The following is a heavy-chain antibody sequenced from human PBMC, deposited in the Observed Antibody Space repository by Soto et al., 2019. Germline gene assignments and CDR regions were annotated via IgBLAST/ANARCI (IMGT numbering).Heavy chain of an antibody. V-gene: IGHV3-74*01. J-gene: IGHJ4*02. D-gene: IGHD1-7*01. CDR3: ASGKRSTTIADY. CDR1: GFTFSSYW. Sequence: PGGSLRLSCAASGFTFSSYWMHWVRQAPGKGLVWVSRINSDGSSTSYADSVKGRFTISRDNAKNTLYLQMNSLRAEDTAVYYCASGKRSTTIADYWGQGTLVTVSS. CDR2: INSDGSST.